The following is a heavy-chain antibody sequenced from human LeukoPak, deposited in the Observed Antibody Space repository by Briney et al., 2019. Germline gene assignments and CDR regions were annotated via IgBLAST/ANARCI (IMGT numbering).Heavy chain of an antibody. D-gene: IGHD3-16*01. CDR3: AREVYDYVWGTVDW. CDR1: GGSISSGDYY. J-gene: IGHJ4*02. Sequence: SETLSLTCTVSGGSISSGDYYWSWIRQHPGKGLEWIGYIYYSGSTYYNPSLKSRVTISVDTSKNQFSLKLSSVTAADTAVYYCAREVYDYVWGTVDWWGQGTLVTVSS. CDR2: IYYSGST. V-gene: IGHV4-31*03.